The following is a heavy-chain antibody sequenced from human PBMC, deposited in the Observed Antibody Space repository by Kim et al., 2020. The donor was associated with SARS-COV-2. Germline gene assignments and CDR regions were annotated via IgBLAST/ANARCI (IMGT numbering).Heavy chain of an antibody. D-gene: IGHD3-10*01. J-gene: IGHJ4*02. CDR1: GFTFSSYS. V-gene: IGHV3-48*04. Sequence: GGSLRLSCAASGFTFSSYSMNWVRQTPGKGLEWVAYISRSSTTIYYADSVKGRFAISRDNAKNSLYLQMNSLRAEDTAVYYCTRDRDLYPLLWFGELFDYWGQGTLVTVSS. CDR2: ISRSSTTI. CDR3: TRDRDLYPLLWFGELFDY.